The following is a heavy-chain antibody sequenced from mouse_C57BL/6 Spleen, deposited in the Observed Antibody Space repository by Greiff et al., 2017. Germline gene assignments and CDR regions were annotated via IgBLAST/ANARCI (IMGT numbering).Heavy chain of an antibody. Sequence: EVKLQESGPGLVKPSQSLSLTCSVTGYSITSGYYWNWIRQFPGNKLEWMGYISYDGSNNYNPSLKNRISITRDTSKNQFFLKLNSVTTEDTATYYCAREGDTIDYWGQGTTLTVSS. V-gene: IGHV3-6*01. CDR2: ISYDGSN. D-gene: IGHD1-1*01. CDR1: GYSITSGYY. CDR3: AREGDTIDY. J-gene: IGHJ2*01.